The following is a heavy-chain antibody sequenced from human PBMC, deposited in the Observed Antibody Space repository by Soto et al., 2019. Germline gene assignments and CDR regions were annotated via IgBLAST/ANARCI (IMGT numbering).Heavy chain of an antibody. Sequence: LSLSCAASGFTFSSYSMNWVRQAPGKGLEWVSSISSSSSYIYYADSVKGRFTISRDNAKNSLYLQMNSLRAEDTAVYYCARANGGGWYGDYYYYYGMDVWGQGTTVTVSS. CDR1: GFTFSSYS. V-gene: IGHV3-21*01. CDR2: ISSSSSYI. CDR3: ARANGGGWYGDYYYYYGMDV. D-gene: IGHD4-17*01. J-gene: IGHJ6*02.